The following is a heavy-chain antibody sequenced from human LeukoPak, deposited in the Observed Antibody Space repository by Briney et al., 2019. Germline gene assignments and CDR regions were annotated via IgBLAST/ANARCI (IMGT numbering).Heavy chain of an antibody. CDR2: IYTSGST. Sequence: PSQTLSLTCTVSGGSISSGSYYWRWIRQPAGKGLERIGRIYTSGSTNYNPSLKSRVTISVDTSKNQFSLKLSSVTAADTAVYYCARYSSPLYYMDVWGKGTTVTVSS. J-gene: IGHJ6*03. CDR3: ARYSSPLYYMDV. D-gene: IGHD6-13*01. CDR1: GGSISSGSYY. V-gene: IGHV4-61*02.